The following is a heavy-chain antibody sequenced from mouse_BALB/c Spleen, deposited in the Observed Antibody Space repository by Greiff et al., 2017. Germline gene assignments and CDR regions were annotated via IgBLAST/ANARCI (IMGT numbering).Heavy chain of an antibody. Sequence: ESGPGLVKPSQSLSLTCSVTGYSITSGYYWNWIRQFPGNKLEWMGYISYDGSNNYNPSLKNRISITRDTSKNQFFLKLNSVTTEDTATYYCASIVGYAMDYWGQGTSVTVSS. CDR2: ISYDGSN. J-gene: IGHJ4*01. V-gene: IGHV3-6*02. CDR3: ASIVGYAMDY. D-gene: IGHD2-12*01. CDR1: GYSITSGYY.